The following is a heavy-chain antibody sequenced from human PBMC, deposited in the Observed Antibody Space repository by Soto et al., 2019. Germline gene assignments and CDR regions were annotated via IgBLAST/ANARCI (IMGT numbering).Heavy chain of an antibody. V-gene: IGHV5-51*01. CDR1: GYSFTSYW. D-gene: IGHD2-2*02. Sequence: PGESLKISCKGSGYSFTSYWIGWVRQMPGKGLEWMGIIYPGDSDTRYSPSFQGQVTISADKSISTAYLQWSSLKASDTAMYYCATGGYCSDTTCYNFFDYWGQGTLVTVSS. J-gene: IGHJ4*02. CDR3: ATGGYCSDTTCYNFFDY. CDR2: IYPGDSDT.